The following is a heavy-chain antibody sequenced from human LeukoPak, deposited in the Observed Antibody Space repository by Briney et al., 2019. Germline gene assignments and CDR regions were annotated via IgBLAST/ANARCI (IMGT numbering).Heavy chain of an antibody. CDR2: INSDGSST. Sequence: GGSLRLSCAASGFTFSSYWMHWVRQAPGKGLVWVSRINSDGSSTSYADSVKGRFTISRDNAKNSLYLQMNSLRAEDTAVYYCARDSSWGSGIYRFDYWGQGTLVTVSS. CDR1: GFTFSSYW. J-gene: IGHJ4*02. CDR3: ARDSSWGSGIYRFDY. D-gene: IGHD3-10*01. V-gene: IGHV3-74*01.